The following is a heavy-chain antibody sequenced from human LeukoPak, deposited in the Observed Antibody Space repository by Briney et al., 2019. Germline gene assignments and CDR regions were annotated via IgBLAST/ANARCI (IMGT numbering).Heavy chain of an antibody. Sequence: SETLSLTCTVSGGSISTYYWSWIRQPPGKGLEWIGYIYYGGSTNYNPSLKSRVTISVDTSKNQFSLKLSSVTAADTAVYYCARVSSYSGSYFDFDYWGQGTLVTVSS. CDR1: GGSISTYY. V-gene: IGHV4-59*01. CDR2: IYYGGST. D-gene: IGHD1-26*01. J-gene: IGHJ4*02. CDR3: ARVSSYSGSYFDFDY.